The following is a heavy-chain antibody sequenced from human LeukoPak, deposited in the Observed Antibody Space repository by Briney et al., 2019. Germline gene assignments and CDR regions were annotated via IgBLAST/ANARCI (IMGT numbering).Heavy chain of an antibody. Sequence: SVKVSCKASGGTFSSYAISRVRQAPGQGLEWMGGIIPIFGTANYAQKFQGRVTITADESTSTAYMELSSLRSEDTAVYYCARDEKHGPSSSWFEYYFDYWGQGTLVTVSA. CDR2: IIPIFGTA. CDR3: ARDEKHGPSSSWFEYYFDY. D-gene: IGHD6-13*01. V-gene: IGHV1-69*13. CDR1: GGTFSSYA. J-gene: IGHJ4*02.